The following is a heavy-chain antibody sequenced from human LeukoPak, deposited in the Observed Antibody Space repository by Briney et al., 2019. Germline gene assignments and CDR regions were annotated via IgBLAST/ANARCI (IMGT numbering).Heavy chain of an antibody. CDR1: GFTFSGYS. V-gene: IGHV3-21*01. J-gene: IGHJ6*02. Sequence: PGGSLRLSCAASGFTFSGYSMNWVRQAPGKGLEWVSSINSSSSYIYYADSVKGRFTISRDNAKNSLYLQMNSPRAEDTAVYYCTGDAESGYSYGDNYYYYGMDVWGQGTTVTVSS. CDR2: INSSSSYI. D-gene: IGHD5-18*01. CDR3: TGDAESGYSYGDNYYYYGMDV.